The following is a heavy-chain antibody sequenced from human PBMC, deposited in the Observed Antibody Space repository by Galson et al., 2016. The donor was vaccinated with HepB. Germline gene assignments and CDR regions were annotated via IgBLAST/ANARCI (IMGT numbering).Heavy chain of an antibody. CDR1: GGSISSTTYC. J-gene: IGHJ4*02. D-gene: IGHD6-19*01. V-gene: IGHV4-39*01. Sequence: SETLSLTCTVSGGSISSTTYCWGWLRQPPGKGLEWFGCIYYTGSTYYNPSLQSRVTVSIDTSKNQFSLMLSSVTAADAAVYFCARHYSCGWGWSLTFDSWGQGTLVTVSS. CDR2: IYYTGST. CDR3: ARHYSCGWGWSLTFDS.